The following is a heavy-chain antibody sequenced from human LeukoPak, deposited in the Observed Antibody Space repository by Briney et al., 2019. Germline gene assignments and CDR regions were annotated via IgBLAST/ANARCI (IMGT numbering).Heavy chain of an antibody. D-gene: IGHD4-17*01. CDR2: IYHSGST. CDR1: GYSISSGYY. V-gene: IGHV4-38-2*02. Sequence: SETLSLTCTVFGYSISSGYYWGWIRQPPGKGLEWIGSIYHSGSTYYNPSLKSRVTISVDTSKNQFSLKLSSVTAADTAVYYCARSIDDYGDYVGWYFDLWGRGTLVTVSS. CDR3: ARSIDDYGDYVGWYFDL. J-gene: IGHJ2*01.